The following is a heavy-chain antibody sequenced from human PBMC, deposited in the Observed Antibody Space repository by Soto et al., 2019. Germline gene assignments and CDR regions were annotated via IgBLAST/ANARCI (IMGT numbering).Heavy chain of an antibody. CDR3: ERRSYYGSGSIFDY. J-gene: IGHJ4*02. V-gene: IGHV4-39*01. D-gene: IGHD3-10*01. Sequence: QLQLQESGPGLVKPSETLSLTCTVSGGSISSSGYYWGWIRQPPGKGLEWIGNIYYSGSTNYNPYLKCRVTISVDTSKNQFPLKVSSVTAADTAVYYCERRSYYGSGSIFDYWGQGTLVTVSS. CDR2: IYYSGST. CDR1: GGSISSSGYY.